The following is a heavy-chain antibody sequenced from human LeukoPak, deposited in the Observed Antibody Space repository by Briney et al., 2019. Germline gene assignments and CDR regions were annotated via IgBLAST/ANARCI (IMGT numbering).Heavy chain of an antibody. V-gene: IGHV3-23*01. J-gene: IGHJ4*02. CDR2: ISGNGVLT. CDR1: GFTFKSYT. Sequence: GGSLRLSCSASGFTFKSYTMAWVRQAPGKGLVWVAGISGNGVLTYYADSVKGRFTVSRDNSKNILHLQLNSLRAEDSAIYYCANSQGTIFGVVDYWGQGTLVTVSS. D-gene: IGHD3-3*01. CDR3: ANSQGTIFGVVDY.